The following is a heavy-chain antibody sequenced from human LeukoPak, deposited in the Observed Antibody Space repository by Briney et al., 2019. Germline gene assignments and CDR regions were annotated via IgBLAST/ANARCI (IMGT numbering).Heavy chain of an antibody. CDR1: GGSISSYY. D-gene: IGHD5-18*01. V-gene: IGHV4-59*01. CDR3: ARVSRRYSYGFDY. J-gene: IGHJ4*02. Sequence: SETLSLTCTVSGGSISSYYWSWIRQPPGKGQEWIGYIYYSGSTNYNPSLKSRVTISVDTSKNQFSLKLSSVTAADTAVYYCARVSRRYSYGFDYWGQGTLVTVSS. CDR2: IYYSGST.